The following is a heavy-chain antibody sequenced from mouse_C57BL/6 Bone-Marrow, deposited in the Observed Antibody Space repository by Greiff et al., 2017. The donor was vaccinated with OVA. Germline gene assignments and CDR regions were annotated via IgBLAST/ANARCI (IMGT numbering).Heavy chain of an antibody. J-gene: IGHJ1*03. CDR1: GYSITSGYY. CDR2: ISYDGSN. CDR3: ARDLLGYFDV. V-gene: IGHV3-6*01. Sequence: ESGPGLVKPSQSLSLTCSVTGYSITSGYYWNWIRQFPGNKLEWMGYISYDGSNNYNPSLKNRISITRDTSKNQFFLKLNSVTTEDTATYYCARDLLGYFDVWGTGTTVTVSS.